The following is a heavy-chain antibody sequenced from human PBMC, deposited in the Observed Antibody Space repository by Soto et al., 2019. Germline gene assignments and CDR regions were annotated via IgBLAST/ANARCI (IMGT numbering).Heavy chain of an antibody. CDR3: ARGRGYSGYDWFDY. CDR2: IYYSGST. V-gene: IGHV4-30-4*01. Sequence: SGTLSLTCTVSGGSISSGDYYWSWIRQPPGKGLEWIGYIYYSGSTYYNPSLKSRVTISVDTSKNQFSLKLSSVTAADTAVYYCARGRGYSGYDWFDYWGQGTLVTVSS. D-gene: IGHD5-12*01. J-gene: IGHJ4*02. CDR1: GGSISSGDYY.